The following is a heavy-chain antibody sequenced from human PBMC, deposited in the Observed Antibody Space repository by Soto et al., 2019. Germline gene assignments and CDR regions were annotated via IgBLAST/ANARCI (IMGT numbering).Heavy chain of an antibody. CDR2: ISAYNGNT. D-gene: IGHD1-7*01. V-gene: IGHV1-18*04. J-gene: IGHJ6*02. CDR3: AREAYNWNFYQDYYGMDV. Sequence: PPASVKVSCKASGYTFTSYGISWVRQAPGQGLEWMGWISAYNGNTNYAQKLQGRVTMTTDTSTSTAYMELRSLRSDDTAVYYCAREAYNWNFYQDYYGMDVWGQGTTVTVSS. CDR1: GYTFTSYG.